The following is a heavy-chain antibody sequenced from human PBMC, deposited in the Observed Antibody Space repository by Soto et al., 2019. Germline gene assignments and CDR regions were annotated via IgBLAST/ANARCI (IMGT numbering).Heavy chain of an antibody. CDR2: IIPILGIA. D-gene: IGHD2-15*01. V-gene: IGHV1-69*02. J-gene: IGHJ6*02. Sequence: QVQLVQSGAEVMKPGSSVKVSCKASGGTFSSYTISWVRQAPGQGLEWMGRIIPILGIANYAQKFQGRVTITADKSTSTAYMELSSLRSEDTAVYYCAGPNRKGGPYYYYGMDVWGQGTTVTVSS. CDR1: GGTFSSYT. CDR3: AGPNRKGGPYYYYGMDV.